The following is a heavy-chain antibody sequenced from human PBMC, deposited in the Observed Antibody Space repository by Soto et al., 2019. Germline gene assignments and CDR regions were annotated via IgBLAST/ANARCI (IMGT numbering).Heavy chain of an antibody. CDR3: ARDRVAAGGRGWFDP. D-gene: IGHD2-15*01. CDR2: INADNGNT. V-gene: IGHV1-2*02. Sequence: GASVKVSCKASGYTFTGYYMHWVRQAPGQGLEWMGWINADNGNTNYAQKFQGRVTITRDTSASTAYMELSSLRSEDTAVYYCARDRVAAGGRGWFDPWGQGTLVTVSS. CDR1: GYTFTGYY. J-gene: IGHJ5*02.